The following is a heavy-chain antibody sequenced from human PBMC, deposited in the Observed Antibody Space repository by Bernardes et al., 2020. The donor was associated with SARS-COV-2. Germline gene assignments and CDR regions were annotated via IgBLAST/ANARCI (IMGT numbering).Heavy chain of an antibody. CDR1: GFTFSSYS. D-gene: IGHD6-19*01. CDR2: ISSSKNTI. Sequence: GGSLRLSCAASGFTFSSYSMNWVRQAPGKGLEWVSYISSSKNTIYYTDSVKGRFTISRDNAKNSLSLQMSRLRAEDTAVYYCARGRSGWYNFDYWGQGTLVTVSS. CDR3: ARGRSGWYNFDY. V-gene: IGHV3-48*01. J-gene: IGHJ4*02.